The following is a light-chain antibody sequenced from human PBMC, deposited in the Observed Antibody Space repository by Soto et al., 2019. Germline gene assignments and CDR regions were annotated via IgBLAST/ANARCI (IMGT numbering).Light chain of an antibody. J-gene: IGKJ1*01. Sequence: DIEMTQSPSTLSAFVGDRVTLTCRASQSITTRLAWYQQKPGKAPKLLISDASSLEGGVPSRFSGSGSGTEFSLSISSLQPDDVATYYCQQYDSYSPWTFGQGTRVGI. V-gene: IGKV1-5*01. CDR2: DAS. CDR3: QQYDSYSPWT. CDR1: QSITTR.